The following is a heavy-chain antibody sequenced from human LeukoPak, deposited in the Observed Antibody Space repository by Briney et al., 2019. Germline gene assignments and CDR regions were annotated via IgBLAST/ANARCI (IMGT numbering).Heavy chain of an antibody. CDR1: GYTFTSYG. J-gene: IGHJ3*02. CDR2: ISAYNGNT. Sequence: GASVKVSCKASGYTFTSYGISWVRQAPGQGLEWMGWISAYNGNTNYAQKLQGRVTMTTDTSTSTAYMELRSLRSDDTAVYYCARDPQTYYYDSSGYSEHAFDIWGQGTMVTVSS. D-gene: IGHD3-22*01. CDR3: ARDPQTYYYDSSGYSEHAFDI. V-gene: IGHV1-18*01.